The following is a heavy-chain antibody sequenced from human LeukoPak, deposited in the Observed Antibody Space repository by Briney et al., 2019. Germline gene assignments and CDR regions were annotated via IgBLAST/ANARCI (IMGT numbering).Heavy chain of an antibody. J-gene: IGHJ4*02. Sequence: GASVKVSCKASGYTFTSYDINWVRQATGQGLEWMGWMNPNSGNTGYAQKFQGRVTMTRNTSISTAYMELSSLRSEDTAVYYCARDGPAAGPYYFDYWGQGTLVTVSS. V-gene: IGHV1-8*01. CDR2: MNPNSGNT. CDR1: GYTFTSYD. D-gene: IGHD6-13*01. CDR3: ARDGPAAGPYYFDY.